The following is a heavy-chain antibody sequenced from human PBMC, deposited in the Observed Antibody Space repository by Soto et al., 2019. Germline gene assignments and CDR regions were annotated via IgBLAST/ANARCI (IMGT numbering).Heavy chain of an antibody. Sequence: GGSLRLSCAASGFSFSGYWMTWVRLAPGKGLEWVASINQDGGDKNYVDSVTGRFTISRDNAKNLLYLQMNSLRAEDTAVYYCAILTGWSQTFDYWGQGTLVTVSS. CDR1: GFSFSGYW. V-gene: IGHV3-7*02. CDR2: INQDGGDK. J-gene: IGHJ4*02. CDR3: AILTGWSQTFDY. D-gene: IGHD3-9*01.